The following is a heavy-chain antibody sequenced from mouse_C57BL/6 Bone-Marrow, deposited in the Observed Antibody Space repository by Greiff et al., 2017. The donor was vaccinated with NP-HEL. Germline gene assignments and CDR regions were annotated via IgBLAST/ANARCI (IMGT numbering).Heavy chain of an antibody. CDR3: ARDYDGGWFAY. V-gene: IGHV1-78*01. Sequence: QVQLKQSDAELVKPGASVKISCKVSGYTFNNPTIHWMKQRPEQGLEWIGYIYPRDGSTKYNAKFKGKATLTADKSSSTAYMQLNSLTSEDSAVYFCARDYDGGWFAYGGQGTLVTVSA. CDR2: IYPRDGST. D-gene: IGHD2-4*01. J-gene: IGHJ3*01. CDR1: GYTFNNPT.